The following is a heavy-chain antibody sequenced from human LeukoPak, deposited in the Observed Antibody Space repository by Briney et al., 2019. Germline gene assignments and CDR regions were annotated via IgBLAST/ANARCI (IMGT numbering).Heavy chain of an antibody. CDR3: ARPLKDYYSSAYRAAYCGMDV. Sequence: ASVKVSCKASGYTFSSYVIHWVRQAPGQNLEWMGWINAANGNTKYSQRLQGRVTITRDTSAKPTYMALNSLRSEDTAVYYCARPLKDYYSSAYRAAYCGMDVWGQGTTVTVSS. J-gene: IGHJ6*02. D-gene: IGHD3-22*01. CDR1: GYTFSSYV. V-gene: IGHV1-3*01. CDR2: INAANGNT.